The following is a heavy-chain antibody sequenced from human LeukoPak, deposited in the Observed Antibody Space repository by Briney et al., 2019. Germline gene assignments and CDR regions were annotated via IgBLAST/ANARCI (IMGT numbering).Heavy chain of an antibody. Sequence: GASVKVSCKASGGTFSSYAISWVRQAPGQGLEWMGGIIPIFGTANYAQKFQGRVTITTDESTSTAYMELSSLRSEDTAVYYCARDGYDSSGYYPRFDYWGQGTLVTVSS. CDR1: GGTFSSYA. CDR3: ARDGYDSSGYYPRFDY. J-gene: IGHJ4*02. V-gene: IGHV1-69*05. CDR2: IIPIFGTA. D-gene: IGHD3-22*01.